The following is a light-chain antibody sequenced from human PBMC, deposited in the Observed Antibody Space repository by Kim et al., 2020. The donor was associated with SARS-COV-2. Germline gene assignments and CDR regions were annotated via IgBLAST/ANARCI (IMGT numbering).Light chain of an antibody. V-gene: IGKV1-39*01. J-gene: IGKJ4*01. CDR3: QHSSTTPLLT. Sequence: DIQMTQSPSSLSASVGDRVTITCRASQSIRSYLNWYQQQPGKAPKLLIYAASTLQSGVPSRFSGSGSGTDFTLTISSLQPEDFATYYCQHSSTTPLLTFGGGTKVDIK. CDR1: QSIRSY. CDR2: AAS.